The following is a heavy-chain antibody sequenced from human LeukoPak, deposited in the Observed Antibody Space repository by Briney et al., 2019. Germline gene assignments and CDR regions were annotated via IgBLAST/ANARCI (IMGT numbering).Heavy chain of an antibody. V-gene: IGHV7-4-1*02. CDR1: GYTFTSYA. D-gene: IGHD2-2*01. CDR3: ARAVVVPAAIDWFDP. CDR2: ISTNTGNP. Sequence: ASVKVSCKASGYTFTSYAMNWVRQAPGQGLEWMGWISTNTGNPTYAQGFTGRFVFSLDTSVSTAYLQISSLKAEDTAVYYCARAVVVPAAIDWFDPWGQGTLVTVSS. J-gene: IGHJ5*02.